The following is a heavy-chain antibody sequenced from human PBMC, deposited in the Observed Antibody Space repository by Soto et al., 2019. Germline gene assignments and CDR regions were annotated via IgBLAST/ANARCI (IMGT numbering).Heavy chain of an antibody. CDR3: ARGGTYGDYERDAFDI. CDR1: GGSISSGGYY. CDR2: IYYSGST. D-gene: IGHD4-17*01. Sequence: QVQLQESGPGLVKPSQTLSLTCTVSGGSISSGGYYWSWIRQHPGKGLEWIGYIYYSGSTYYNPSLNSRVTISVDSSKNQFSLKLRSVTAADTAVYYCARGGTYGDYERDAFDIWGQGTMVTVSS. J-gene: IGHJ3*02. V-gene: IGHV4-31*03.